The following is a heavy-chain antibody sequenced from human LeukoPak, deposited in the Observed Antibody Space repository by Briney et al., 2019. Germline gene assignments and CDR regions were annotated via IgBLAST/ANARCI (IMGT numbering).Heavy chain of an antibody. D-gene: IGHD3/OR15-3a*01. CDR3: ASTQNYDFSFDY. V-gene: IGHV4-34*01. CDR2: INHSGST. J-gene: IGHJ4*02. Sequence: SETLSLTCAVYGGSFSGYYWSWIRQPPGKGLEWIGEINHSGSTNYNPSLKSRVTISVDTSKNQFSLKLSSVTAADTAVYYCASTQNYDFSFDYWGQGTLVTVSS. CDR1: GGSFSGYY.